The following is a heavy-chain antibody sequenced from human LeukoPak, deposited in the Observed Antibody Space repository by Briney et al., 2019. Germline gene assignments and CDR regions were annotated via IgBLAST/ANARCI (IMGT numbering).Heavy chain of an antibody. J-gene: IGHJ5*02. CDR1: GGSFSGYY. Sequence: SGTLSLTCAVYGGSFSGYYWSWIRQPPGKGLEWIGEINHSGSTNYNPSLKSRVTISVDTSKNQFSLKLSSVTAADTAVYYCARGRGSGWLRNWFDPWGQGTLVTVSS. CDR3: ARGRGSGWLRNWFDP. CDR2: INHSGST. D-gene: IGHD6-19*01. V-gene: IGHV4-34*01.